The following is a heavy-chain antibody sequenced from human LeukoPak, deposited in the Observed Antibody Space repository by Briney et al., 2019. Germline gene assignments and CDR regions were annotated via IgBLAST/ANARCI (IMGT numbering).Heavy chain of an antibody. J-gene: IGHJ3*02. CDR3: ARGIVVVPAARPDAFDI. Sequence: SETLSLTCTVSGGSISSSSYYWGWIRQPPGKGLEWIGSIYYSGSTYYNPSLKSRVTISVDTSKNQFSLKLSSVTAADTAVYYCARGIVVVPAARPDAFDIWGQGTMVTVSS. CDR2: IYYSGST. D-gene: IGHD2-2*01. V-gene: IGHV4-39*07. CDR1: GGSISSSSYY.